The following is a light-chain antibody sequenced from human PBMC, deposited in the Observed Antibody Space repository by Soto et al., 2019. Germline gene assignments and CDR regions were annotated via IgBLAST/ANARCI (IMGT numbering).Light chain of an antibody. Sequence: QSVLTQPPSVSGAPGQRVIISGNGSSSNIGAGRDVHWYRQFPGEAPKFLISDSNHRPSGVPDRFSVSKSGASASLAITGLRTEDEGEYFCQYYGTSLSGLYVCGPGTKLTVL. V-gene: IGLV1-40*01. CDR3: QYYGTSLSGLYV. J-gene: IGLJ1*01. CDR2: DSN. CDR1: SSNIGAGRD.